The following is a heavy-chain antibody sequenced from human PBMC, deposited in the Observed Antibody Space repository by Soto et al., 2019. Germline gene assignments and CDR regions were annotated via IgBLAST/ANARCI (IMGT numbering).Heavy chain of an antibody. CDR1: GFTFSSYS. CDR2: ISSSSSYI. Sequence: GGSLRLSCAASGFTFSSYSMNWVRQAPGKGLEWVSSISSSSSYIYYADSVKGRFTISRDNAKNSLYLQMNSLRAEDTAVYYCARAREMATNFLDYWGQGSLVTVSS. J-gene: IGHJ4*02. D-gene: IGHD5-12*01. V-gene: IGHV3-21*01. CDR3: ARAREMATNFLDY.